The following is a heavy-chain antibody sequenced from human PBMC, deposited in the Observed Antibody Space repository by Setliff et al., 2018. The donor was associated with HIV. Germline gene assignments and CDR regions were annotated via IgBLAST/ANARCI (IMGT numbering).Heavy chain of an antibody. D-gene: IGHD3-16*01. J-gene: IGHJ5*02. CDR2: IYSDGRT. Sequence: LRLSCAASGFTVSDNHMTWVRQAPGKGLEWVSFIYSDGRTFYTDSVQGRFTISRDDSKNMLYLQMHSVRVDDTAAYYCAKGVKWLDPWGQGTLVTVSS. CDR3: AKGVKWLDP. CDR1: GFTVSDNH. V-gene: IGHV3-53*01.